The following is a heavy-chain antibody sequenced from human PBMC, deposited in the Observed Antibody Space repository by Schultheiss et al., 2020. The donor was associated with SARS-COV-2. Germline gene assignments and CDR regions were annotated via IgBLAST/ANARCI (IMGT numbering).Heavy chain of an antibody. D-gene: IGHD4-17*01. V-gene: IGHV1-69*06. CDR1: GGTFSSYA. Sequence: SVKVSCKASGGTFSSYAISWVRQAPGQGLEWMGGIIPIFGTANYAQKFQGRVTITADKSTSTAYMELSSLRSEDTAVYYCARGPAYGDYSDYWGQGTLVTVSS. CDR3: ARGPAYGDYSDY. CDR2: IIPIFGTA. J-gene: IGHJ4*02.